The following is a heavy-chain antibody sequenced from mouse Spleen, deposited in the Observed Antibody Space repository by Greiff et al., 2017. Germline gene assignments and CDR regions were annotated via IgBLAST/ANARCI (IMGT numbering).Heavy chain of an antibody. V-gene: IGHV1-42*01. CDR1: GYSFTGYY. J-gene: IGHJ3*01. CDR3: ATRDSSGYVRFAY. D-gene: IGHD3-2*02. CDR2: INPSTGGT. Sequence: EVQLQQSGPELVKPGASVKISCKASGYSFTGYYMNWVKQSPEKSLEWIGEINPSTGGTTYNQKFKAKATLTVDKSSSTAYMQLKSLTSEDSAVYYCATRDSSGYVRFAYWGQGTLVTVSA.